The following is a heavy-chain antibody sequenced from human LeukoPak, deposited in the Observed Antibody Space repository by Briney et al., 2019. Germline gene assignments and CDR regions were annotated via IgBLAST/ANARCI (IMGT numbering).Heavy chain of an antibody. CDR2: IYYSGST. V-gene: IGHV4-39*02. CDR1: GGSISSSSYY. D-gene: IGHD6-6*01. J-gene: IGHJ6*03. Sequence: SETLSLTCTVSGGSISSSSYYWGWIRQPPGKGLEWIGSIYYSGSTYYNPPLKSRVTISVDTSKNQFSLKLSSVTAADTAVYYCARESGGIAALYYYYYMDVWGKGTTVTVSS. CDR3: ARESGGIAALYYYYYMDV.